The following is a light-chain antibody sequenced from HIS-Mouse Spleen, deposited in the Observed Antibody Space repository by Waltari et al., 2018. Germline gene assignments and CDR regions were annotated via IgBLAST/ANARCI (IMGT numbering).Light chain of an antibody. J-gene: IGLJ1*01. V-gene: IGLV1-44*01. CDR3: AAWDDSLNGYV. CDR1: SSNIGSTT. CDR2: SNN. Sequence: HSVLTQPPSASGTPGQRVAISCSGSSSNIGSTTVNWYQQLPGTAPKILIYSNNQRPSGVPDRFSGSKSGTSASLAISGLQSEDEADYYCAAWDDSLNGYVFGTGTKVTVL.